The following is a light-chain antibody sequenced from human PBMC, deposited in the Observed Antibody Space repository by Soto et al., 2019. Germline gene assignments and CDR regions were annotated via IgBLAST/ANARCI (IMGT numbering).Light chain of an antibody. CDR1: QSVSNNY. CDR3: QQDGSSPPYT. CDR2: GSS. V-gene: IGKV3-20*01. Sequence: EVVLTQSPGTLSLSPGERASLACRASQSVSNNYLAWYQQKPGQSPKLLIFGSSDRATGIPDRFSGSGSGTDCTLTISRLEPEDFAVDYCQQDGSSPPYTFGQGTKLEI. J-gene: IGKJ2*01.